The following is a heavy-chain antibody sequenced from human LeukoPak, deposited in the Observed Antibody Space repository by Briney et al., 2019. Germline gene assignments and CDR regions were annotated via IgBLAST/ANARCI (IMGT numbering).Heavy chain of an antibody. D-gene: IGHD2-2*02. Sequence: GASVKVSCKASGGTFSSYAISWVRQAPGQGLEWMGGIIPIFGTANYAQKFQGRVTITADESTSTAYMELSSLRSEDTAVYYCARAEYCSSTSCYNYYSMDVWGQGTTVTVSS. V-gene: IGHV1-69*13. J-gene: IGHJ6*02. CDR1: GGTFSSYA. CDR3: ARAEYCSSTSCYNYYSMDV. CDR2: IIPIFGTA.